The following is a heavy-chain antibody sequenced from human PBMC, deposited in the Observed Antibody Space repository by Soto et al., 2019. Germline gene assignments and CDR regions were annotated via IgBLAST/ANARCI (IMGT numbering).Heavy chain of an antibody. Sequence: GGSLRLSCAASGFTFDDYAMHWVRQAPGKGLEWVSGISWNSGSIGYADSVKGRFTISRDNAKNSLYLQMNSLRAEDTALYYCAKNDFWSGYTYGMDVWGQGTTVTVSS. CDR3: AKNDFWSGYTYGMDV. J-gene: IGHJ6*02. D-gene: IGHD3-3*01. V-gene: IGHV3-9*01. CDR1: GFTFDDYA. CDR2: ISWNSGSI.